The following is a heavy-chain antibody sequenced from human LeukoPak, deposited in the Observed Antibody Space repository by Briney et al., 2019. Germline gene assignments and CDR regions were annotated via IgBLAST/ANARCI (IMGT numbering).Heavy chain of an antibody. J-gene: IGHJ4*02. V-gene: IGHV4-34*01. D-gene: IGHD3-3*01. CDR1: GGPFSGYY. Sequence: SETLSLTCAVYGGPFSGYYWSWIRQPPGKGLEWIGEINHSGSTNYNPSLKSRVTISVDTSKNQFSLKLSSVTAADTAVYYCARGRLWSGYVYWGQGTLVTVSS. CDR2: INHSGST. CDR3: ARGRLWSGYVY.